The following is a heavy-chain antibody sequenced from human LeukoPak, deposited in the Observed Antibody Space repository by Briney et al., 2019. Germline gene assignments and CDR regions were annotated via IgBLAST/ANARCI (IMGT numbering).Heavy chain of an antibody. CDR1: GYTLTELS. D-gene: IGHD3-22*01. CDR3: ATASYYDSSGLHLYYFDY. Sequence: ASVKVSCKVSGYTLTELSMHWVRQAPGKGLEWMGGFDPEDGETIYAQKLQGRVTMTEDTSTDTAYMELSSLRSEDTAVYYCATASYYDSSGLHLYYFDYWGQGTLVTVSS. V-gene: IGHV1-24*01. J-gene: IGHJ4*02. CDR2: FDPEDGET.